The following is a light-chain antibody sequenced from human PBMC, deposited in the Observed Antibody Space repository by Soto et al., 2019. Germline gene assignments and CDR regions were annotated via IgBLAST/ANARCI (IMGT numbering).Light chain of an antibody. V-gene: IGKV3-20*01. CDR1: QSVSSSY. CDR2: GTS. Sequence: EIVLTQSPGTLSLSPGERATLSCRASQSVSSSYLAWYQQKPRQAPRLLNYGTSSRATCIPGRFSGSGSGTHCTLPISRLKPEDYAVHYCQQYGSSPLVTFGQGTRLEIK. CDR3: QQYGSSPLVT. J-gene: IGKJ5*01.